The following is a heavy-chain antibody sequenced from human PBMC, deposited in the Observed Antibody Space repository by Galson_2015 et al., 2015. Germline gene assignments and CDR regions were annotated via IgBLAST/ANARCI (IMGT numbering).Heavy chain of an antibody. CDR3: ARAIDHIGYCSSTSCYGIWFDP. Sequence: SVKVSCKASGYTFTSYDINWVRQATGQGLEWMGWMNPNSGNTGYAQKFQGRVTMTRNTSISTAYMELSSLRSEDTAVYYCARAIDHIGYCSSTSCYGIWFDPWGQGTLVTVSS. V-gene: IGHV1-8*01. J-gene: IGHJ5*02. D-gene: IGHD2-2*03. CDR1: GYTFTSYD. CDR2: MNPNSGNT.